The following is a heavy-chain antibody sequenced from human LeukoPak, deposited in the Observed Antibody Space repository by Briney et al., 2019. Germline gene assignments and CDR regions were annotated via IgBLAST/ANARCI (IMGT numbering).Heavy chain of an antibody. CDR2: IKQDGSEK. V-gene: IGHV3-7*01. J-gene: IGHJ4*02. Sequence: GGSLRLSCAASGFTFSSYWMSWVRQAPEKGLEWVANIKQDGSEKYYVDSVKGRFTISRDNAKNSLYLQMNSLRAEDTAVYYCAREGGYSGSHYFDYWGQGTLVTVSS. D-gene: IGHD1-26*01. CDR3: AREGGYSGSHYFDY. CDR1: GFTFSSYW.